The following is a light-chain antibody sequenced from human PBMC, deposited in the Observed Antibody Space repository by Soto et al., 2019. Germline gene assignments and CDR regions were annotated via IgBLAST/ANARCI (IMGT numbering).Light chain of an antibody. CDR1: QSISSW. Sequence: DIQMTQSPSTLSASVGDRVTITCRASQSISSWLAWYQQKPGKAPKILIYKASSLESGAPSRFSGSGSGTEFTLTISSLQPDDFAAYYCQQYNSSPWTFGQGTKVEIK. V-gene: IGKV1-5*03. CDR3: QQYNSSPWT. J-gene: IGKJ1*01. CDR2: KAS.